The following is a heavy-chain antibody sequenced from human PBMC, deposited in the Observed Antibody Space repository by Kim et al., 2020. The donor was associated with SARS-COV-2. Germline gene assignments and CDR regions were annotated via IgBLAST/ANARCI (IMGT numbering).Heavy chain of an antibody. J-gene: IGHJ5*02. D-gene: IGHD3-10*01. Sequence: AQKVKGWVTTTRDTSISTAYMELSRLRSDDTAVYYCARGYYGSGNWFDPWGQGTLVTVSS. CDR3: ARGYYGSGNWFDP. V-gene: IGHV1-2*04.